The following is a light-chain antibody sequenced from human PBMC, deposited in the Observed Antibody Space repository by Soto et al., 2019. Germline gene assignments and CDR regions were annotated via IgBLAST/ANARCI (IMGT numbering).Light chain of an antibody. CDR1: RDISNY. CDR2: GAS. J-gene: IGKJ5*01. CDR3: QQYENLPIT. V-gene: IGKV1-33*01. Sequence: DIRMTQSPSSLSASVGDRVTITCQASRDISNYLNWYRQTPGKAPEILSYGASNLQTGVPSRFSGSGSGTDFTFSISSLKPEDIGTYYCQQYENLPITFGQGTRLEI.